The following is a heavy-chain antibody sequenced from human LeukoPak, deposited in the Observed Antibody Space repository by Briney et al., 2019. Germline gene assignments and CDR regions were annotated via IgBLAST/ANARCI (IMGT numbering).Heavy chain of an antibody. CDR1: GGTFSSYA. CDR2: IIPIFGTA. Sequence: GASVKVSCKASGGTFSSYAISWERQAPGQWLEWMGGIIPIFGTANYAQKFQGRVTITADESTSTAYMELSSLRSEDTAVYYCARDQGDGYNHWGQGTLVTVSS. D-gene: IGHD5-24*01. V-gene: IGHV1-69*13. J-gene: IGHJ4*02. CDR3: ARDQGDGYNH.